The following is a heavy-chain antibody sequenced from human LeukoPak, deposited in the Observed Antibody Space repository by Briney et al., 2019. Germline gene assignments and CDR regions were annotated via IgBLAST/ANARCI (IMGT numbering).Heavy chain of an antibody. Sequence: PGGSLRLPCAASGFTFSSYGMHWVRQPPGKGLEWVGVISYDGSNKYYADSVKGRFTISRDNSKNTLYLQMNSLRAEDTAVYYCARAPTGRPNWFDPWGEGTQVTVSS. J-gene: IGHJ5*02. D-gene: IGHD1-26*01. CDR2: ISYDGSNK. V-gene: IGHV3-30*03. CDR1: GFTFSSYG. CDR3: ARAPTGRPNWFDP.